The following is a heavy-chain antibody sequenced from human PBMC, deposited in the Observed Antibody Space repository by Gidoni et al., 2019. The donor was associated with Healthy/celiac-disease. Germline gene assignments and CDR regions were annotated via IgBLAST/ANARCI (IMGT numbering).Heavy chain of an antibody. V-gene: IGHV3-21*01. D-gene: IGHD3-22*01. CDR2: ISSSCSYI. CDR3: ARDLPDSSGYSSAFDI. Sequence: EVQLVESGGGLVKPGGSLRLSCAASGFTFSSYSMNWVSSISSSCSYIYYADSVKGRFTISRDNAKNSLYLQMNSLRAEDTAVYYCARDLPDSSGYSSAFDIWGQGTMVTVSS. J-gene: IGHJ3*02. CDR1: GFTFSSYS.